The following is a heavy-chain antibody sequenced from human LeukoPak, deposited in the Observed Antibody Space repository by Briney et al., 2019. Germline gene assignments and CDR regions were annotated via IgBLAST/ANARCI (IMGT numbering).Heavy chain of an antibody. D-gene: IGHD2-15*01. V-gene: IGHV3-30*02. CDR3: AKDARYCSGGSCYSTTTFNH. CDR1: GLSFSNYG. J-gene: IGHJ4*02. CDR2: IRYDGSNK. Sequence: GGSLRLSCAASGLSFSNYGTHWVRQAPGKGLEWVAFIRYDGSNKDYADSVKGRFTISISRDNSKNTLYLQMNSLRAEDTAVYYCAKDARYCSGGSCYSTTTFNHWGQGTLVTVSS.